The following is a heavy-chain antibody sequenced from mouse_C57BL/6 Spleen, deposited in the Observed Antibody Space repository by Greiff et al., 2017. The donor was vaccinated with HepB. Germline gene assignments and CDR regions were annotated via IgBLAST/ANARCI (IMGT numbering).Heavy chain of an antibody. Sequence: QVQLQQPGAELVKPGASVKMSCKASGYTFTSYWITWVKQRPGQGLEWIGDIYPGSGSTNYNEKFKSKATLTADTSSSTAYMQLSSLTSEDSAVYYCARALRSMSDWGQGTSVTVSS. V-gene: IGHV1-55*01. CDR1: GYTFTSYW. J-gene: IGHJ4*01. CDR3: ARALRSMSD. CDR2: IYPGSGST. D-gene: IGHD1-1*01.